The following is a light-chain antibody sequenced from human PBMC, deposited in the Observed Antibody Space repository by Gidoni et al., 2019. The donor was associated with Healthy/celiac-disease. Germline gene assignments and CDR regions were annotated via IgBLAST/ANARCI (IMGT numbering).Light chain of an antibody. CDR1: QSVSSSY. Sequence: EIVLTQSPGTLSLSPGERATLSCRASQSVSSSYLAWCQQKPGQAPRLLIYGASSRATGIPDRFSGSGSGTDFTLTISRLEPEDFAVYYCQQYGSPPQTFGQGTKLEIK. CDR2: GAS. J-gene: IGKJ2*01. CDR3: QQYGSPPQT. V-gene: IGKV3-20*01.